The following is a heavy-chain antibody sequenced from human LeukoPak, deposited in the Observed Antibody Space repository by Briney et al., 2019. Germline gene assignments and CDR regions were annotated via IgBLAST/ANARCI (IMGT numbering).Heavy chain of an antibody. J-gene: IGHJ2*01. CDR2: IYYSGST. Sequence: SETLSLTCTVSGGSISSGGYYWSWIRQHPGKGLEWIGYIYYSGSTYYNPSLKSRVTISVDTSKNQFSLKLSSVTAADTAVYYCARAGGSYSNWYFDLWGRGTLVTVSS. CDR1: GGSISSGGYY. D-gene: IGHD2-15*01. V-gene: IGHV4-31*03. CDR3: ARAGGSYSNWYFDL.